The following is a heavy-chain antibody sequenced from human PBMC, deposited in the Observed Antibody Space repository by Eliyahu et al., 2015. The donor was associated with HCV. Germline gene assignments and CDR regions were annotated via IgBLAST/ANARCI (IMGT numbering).Heavy chain of an antibody. J-gene: IGHJ4*02. Sequence: QVQLVQSGDEVKKPGASVXVSCKASGXXFTSYGISWVXQAPGQGLEWMGWISAFNGHTNYAQKLQGRVTMTTDTSTSTAYMELRSLRSDDTAVYYCAKRYVDTHGADYWGQGTLVTVSS. CDR1: GXXFTSYG. CDR2: ISAFNGHT. V-gene: IGHV1-18*01. CDR3: AKRYVDTHGADY. D-gene: IGHD5-18*01.